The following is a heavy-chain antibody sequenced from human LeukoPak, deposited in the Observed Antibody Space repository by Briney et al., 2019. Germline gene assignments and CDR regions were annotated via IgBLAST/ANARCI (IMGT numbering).Heavy chain of an antibody. CDR1: GFSLSSYN. D-gene: IGHD1-26*01. CDR2: ITSSSTYT. Sequence: GGSLRLSCAASGFSLSSYNMNWARQTPGKGLEWVSSITSSSTYTFYADSVKGRFTISRDNARNSLYLQMNSLRAEDTAVYYCARDPYSGTYGDTYYYMDVWGKGTTVTISS. V-gene: IGHV3-21*01. CDR3: ARDPYSGTYGDTYYYMDV. J-gene: IGHJ6*03.